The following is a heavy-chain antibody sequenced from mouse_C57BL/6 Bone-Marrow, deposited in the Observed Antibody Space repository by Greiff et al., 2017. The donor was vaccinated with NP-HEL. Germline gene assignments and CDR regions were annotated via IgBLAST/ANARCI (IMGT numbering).Heavy chain of an antibody. Sequence: EVKVVESGGGLVQSGRSLRLSCATSGFTFSDFYMEWVRQAPGKGLEWIAASRNKANDYTTEYSASVTGRFIVSRDTSQSILYRQMNALRAEDTAIYYCARDAPYYGSSYVSWYFDVWGTGTTVTVSS. D-gene: IGHD1-1*01. CDR2: SRNKANDYTT. V-gene: IGHV7-1*01. CDR3: ARDAPYYGSSYVSWYFDV. CDR1: GFTFSDFY. J-gene: IGHJ1*03.